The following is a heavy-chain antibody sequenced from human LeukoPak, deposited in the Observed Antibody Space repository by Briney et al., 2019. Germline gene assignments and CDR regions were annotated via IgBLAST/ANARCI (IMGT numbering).Heavy chain of an antibody. CDR3: ARGPDSSSWYPFDY. CDR1: GGSFSGYY. D-gene: IGHD6-13*01. V-gene: IGHV4-34*01. Sequence: SETLSLTCAVYGGSFSGYYWSWIRQPPGKGLEWIGEINHSGSTNYNPSLKSRVTISVDTSKNQFSLKLSSVTAADTAVYYCARGPDSSSWYPFDYWGQGTLVTVSS. CDR2: INHSGST. J-gene: IGHJ4*02.